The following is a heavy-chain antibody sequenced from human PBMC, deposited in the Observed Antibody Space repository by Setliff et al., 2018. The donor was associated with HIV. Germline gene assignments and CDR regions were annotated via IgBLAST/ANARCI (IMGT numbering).Heavy chain of an antibody. V-gene: IGHV3-21*01. D-gene: IGHD3-22*01. J-gene: IGHJ4*02. CDR2: ISPGGSFM. CDR3: ARASPGVVMIPDS. Sequence: GASVKVSCKVSGCTLAEISMTWVRQAPGKGLEWVESISPGGSFMYYGDSIQGRFTISRDDAKSSLYLQMNSLKVEDTATYFCARASPGVVMIPDSWGQGTLVTVSS. CDR1: GCTLAEIS.